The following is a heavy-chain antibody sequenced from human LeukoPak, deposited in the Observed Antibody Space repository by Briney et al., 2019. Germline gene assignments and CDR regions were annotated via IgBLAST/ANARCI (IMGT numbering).Heavy chain of an antibody. CDR2: ISSSSSYI. CDR1: GFTFSSHS. Sequence: GGSLRLSCAASGFTFSSHSMNWVRQAPGKGLEWVSSISSSSSYIYYADSVKGRFTISRDNAKNSLYLQMNSLRAEDTAVYYCASDYYDSSGYYYGSPFDYWGQGTLVTVSS. V-gene: IGHV3-21*01. CDR3: ASDYYDSSGYYYGSPFDY. D-gene: IGHD3-22*01. J-gene: IGHJ4*02.